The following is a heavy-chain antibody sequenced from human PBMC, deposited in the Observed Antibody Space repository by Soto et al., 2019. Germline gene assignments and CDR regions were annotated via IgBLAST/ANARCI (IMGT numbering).Heavy chain of an antibody. Sequence: EVQLVESGGGSVRPGGSLTLSCAASGFTFTTYWMHWVRQAPGQGLVWVSSVSPDGRQTYYADSVRGRFIISRDNVKNPLVLQRHVLGVDDTTLYNCVRDDPSKIPLDYWGKGTLVTVSS. V-gene: IGHV3-74*01. D-gene: IGHD2-21*01. J-gene: IGHJ4*02. CDR3: VRDDPSKIPLDY. CDR1: GFTFTTYW. CDR2: VSPDGRQT.